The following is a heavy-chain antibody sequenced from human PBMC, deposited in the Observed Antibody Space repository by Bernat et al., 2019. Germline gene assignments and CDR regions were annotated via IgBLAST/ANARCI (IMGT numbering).Heavy chain of an antibody. Sequence: QVQLQQWGAGLLKPSETLSLTCAVQGGSFSGYYFSWFRQPPGKGLEWIGEINNSGSTNYNPPLKSRVTISVDTSKNQFALRMNSSTAADTAMYYCASRRGVSGYWYFDVWGRGTLVTVSS. CDR1: GGSFSGYY. CDR2: INNSGST. CDR3: ASRRGVSGYWYFDV. V-gene: IGHV4-34*01. D-gene: IGHD3-10*01. J-gene: IGHJ2*01.